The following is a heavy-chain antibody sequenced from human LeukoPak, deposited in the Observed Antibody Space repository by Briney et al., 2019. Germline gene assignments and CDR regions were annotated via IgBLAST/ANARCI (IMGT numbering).Heavy chain of an antibody. V-gene: IGHV1-18*01. J-gene: IGHJ4*02. CDR1: GGTFSSYA. Sequence: GASVKVSCKASGGTFSSYAISWVRQAPGQGLEWMGWISAYNGDTKYALNLQGRVTMTTDTSTSTAYMELRSLRSDDTAVYYCAKDNGYYDFSVGDYFDYWGQGTLVTVSS. CDR3: AKDNGYYDFSVGDYFDY. CDR2: ISAYNGDT. D-gene: IGHD3-3*01.